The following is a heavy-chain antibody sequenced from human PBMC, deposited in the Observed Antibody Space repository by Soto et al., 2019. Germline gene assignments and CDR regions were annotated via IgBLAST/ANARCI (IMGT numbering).Heavy chain of an antibody. Sequence: LRLSCVGSEFTLSSYWMHWVRQAPGKGLVWVSRISDDGRTTNYADSVKGRFTISRDNAKNTLYLQMDGLRVEDTALYYCTRVIGGRSGLFDFWGQGTPVTVSS. CDR2: ISDDGRTT. D-gene: IGHD2-15*01. CDR3: TRVIGGRSGLFDF. V-gene: IGHV3-74*01. CDR1: EFTLSSYW. J-gene: IGHJ4*02.